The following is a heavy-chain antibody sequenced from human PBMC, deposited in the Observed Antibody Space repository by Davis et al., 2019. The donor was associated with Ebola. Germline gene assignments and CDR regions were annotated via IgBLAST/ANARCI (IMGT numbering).Heavy chain of an antibody. V-gene: IGHV4-59*12. CDR3: ARGALIAAAGTGKDFDY. J-gene: IGHJ4*02. Sequence: SETLSLTCTVSGGSISSYYWSWIRQPPGKGLEWIGYIYYSGGTNYNPSLKSRVTISVDTSKNQFSLKLSSVTAADTAVYYCARGALIAAAGTGKDFDYWGQGTLVTVSS. D-gene: IGHD6-13*01. CDR2: IYYSGGT. CDR1: GGSISSYY.